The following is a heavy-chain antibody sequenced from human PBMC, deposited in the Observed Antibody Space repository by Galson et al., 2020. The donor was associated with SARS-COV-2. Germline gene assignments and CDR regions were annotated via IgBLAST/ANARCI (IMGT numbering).Heavy chain of an antibody. Sequence: ASVKVSCKASGSTFNNYALNWVRQAPAQGLEWMAWINTNIGNPTYAQSFTGRFVFSLDTSISTAYLQISSLMAEDTAVYYCARGSGAWFGELLDCWGQGTLVTVSS. V-gene: IGHV7-4-1*02. CDR2: INTNIGNP. CDR3: ARGSGAWFGELLDC. D-gene: IGHD3-10*01. CDR1: GSTFNNYA. J-gene: IGHJ4*02.